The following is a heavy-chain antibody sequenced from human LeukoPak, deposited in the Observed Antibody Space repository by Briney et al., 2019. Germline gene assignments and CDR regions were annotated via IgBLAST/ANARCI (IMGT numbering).Heavy chain of an antibody. CDR2: IRYDGSNK. Sequence: PGGSLRLSCAASGFTFSSYGMHWVRQAPGKGLEWVAFIRYDGSNKYYADSVKGRLTISRDNSKNTLYLQMNSLRAEDTAVYYCANDRTYYDMWRSYWGQGTLVTVSS. CDR1: GFTFSSYG. D-gene: IGHD3-16*01. CDR3: ANDRTYYDMWRSY. J-gene: IGHJ4*02. V-gene: IGHV3-30*02.